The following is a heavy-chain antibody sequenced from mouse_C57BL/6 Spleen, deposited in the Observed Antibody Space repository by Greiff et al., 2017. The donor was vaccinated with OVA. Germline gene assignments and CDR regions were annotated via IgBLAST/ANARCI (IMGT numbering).Heavy chain of an antibody. CDR2: INPSTGGT. Sequence: EVQLQESGPELVKPGASVKISCKASGYSFTGYYMNWVKQSPEKSLEWIGEINPSTGGTTYNQKFKAKATLTVDKSSSTAYMQLKSLTSEDSAVYYCAREGCYGNHFDYWGQGTTLTVSS. D-gene: IGHD2-1*01. CDR3: AREGCYGNHFDY. V-gene: IGHV1-42*01. CDR1: GYSFTGYY. J-gene: IGHJ2*01.